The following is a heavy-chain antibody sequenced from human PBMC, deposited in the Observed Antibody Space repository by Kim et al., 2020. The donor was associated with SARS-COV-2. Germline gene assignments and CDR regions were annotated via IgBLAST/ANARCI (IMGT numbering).Heavy chain of an antibody. Sequence: SVKVSCKASGVSLTNHLINWVRQAPGQGLEWVGGIIAIQGAPVHPQKFQGRVTFSADESTATAYMELSSLKSEDTAVYYCVRAPGDGIAAVRGPTFFDAWGQGTLVTVSS. CDR3: VRAPGDGIAAVRGPTFFDA. D-gene: IGHD3-10*01. CDR2: IIAIQGAP. V-gene: IGHV1-69*13. CDR1: GVSLTNHL. J-gene: IGHJ4*02.